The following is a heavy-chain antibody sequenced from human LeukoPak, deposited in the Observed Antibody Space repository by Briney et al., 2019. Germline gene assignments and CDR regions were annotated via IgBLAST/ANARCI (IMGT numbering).Heavy chain of an antibody. D-gene: IGHD2-2*01. CDR3: ARGIRNQLLSEY. CDR1: GYTFSSFD. CDR2: MNPNSLNT. Sequence: ASVKVPCKTSGYTFSSFDVIWVRQATGQGLEWIGWMNPNSLNTGYAQKFRGRVTMTGDTSISTAYMELSSLIPEDTAVYYCARGIRNQLLSEYWGQGSLVTVSS. V-gene: IGHV1-8*01. J-gene: IGHJ4*02.